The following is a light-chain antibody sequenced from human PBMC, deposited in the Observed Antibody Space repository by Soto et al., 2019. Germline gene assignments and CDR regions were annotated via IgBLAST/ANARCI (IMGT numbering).Light chain of an antibody. CDR2: GAS. CDR3: QQYGGSPYT. V-gene: IGKV3-20*01. Sequence: DIVLTQSPGTLSLSPGERATLSCRASLSVRSSYLAWYQQKPGQAPRLLIYGASSRATGIPDRFSGSGSGPDFTLTISRLEPEDFAVYYCQQYGGSPYTFGQGTKLEIK. CDR1: LSVRSSY. J-gene: IGKJ2*01.